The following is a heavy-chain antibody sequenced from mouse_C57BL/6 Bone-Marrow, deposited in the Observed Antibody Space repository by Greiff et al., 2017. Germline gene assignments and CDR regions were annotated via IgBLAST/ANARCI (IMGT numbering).Heavy chain of an antibody. CDR2: IDPSDSYT. Sequence: VQLQQSGAELVKPGASVKLSCKASGYTFTSYWMQWVKQRPGPGLEWIGEIDPSDSYTNYNQKFKGKATLTVDTSSSTAYMQLSSLTSEDSAVYYCARNYDLYYAMDYWGQGTSVTVSS. J-gene: IGHJ4*01. CDR1: GYTFTSYW. CDR3: ARNYDLYYAMDY. V-gene: IGHV1-50*01. D-gene: IGHD2-4*01.